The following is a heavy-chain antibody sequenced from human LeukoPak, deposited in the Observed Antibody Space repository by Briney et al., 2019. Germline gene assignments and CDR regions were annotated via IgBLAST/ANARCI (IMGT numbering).Heavy chain of an antibody. J-gene: IGHJ6*03. CDR1: GFTFSSYA. V-gene: IGHV4-38-2*01. Sequence: GSLRLSCAASGFTFSSYAMSWVRQAPGKGLEWIGSTYHSGSTYYNPSLKSRVTISVDTSKNQFSLKLSSVTAADTAVYYCARGPGKYSGYYYYYYMDVWGKGTTVTISS. CDR2: TYHSGST. CDR3: ARGPGKYSGYYYYYYMDV. D-gene: IGHD1-26*01.